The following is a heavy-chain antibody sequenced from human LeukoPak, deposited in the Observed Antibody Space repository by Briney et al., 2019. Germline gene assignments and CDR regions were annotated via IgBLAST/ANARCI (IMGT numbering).Heavy chain of an antibody. J-gene: IGHJ4*02. D-gene: IGHD6-19*01. CDR2: INPSNGDT. CDR3: ARVGSSGWYVHPTLDY. Sequence: GASVKVSCKAARYTFTGYYMHWVRQAPGQGLEWMGWINPSNGDTNYAQNFQGRVTVTRDTSISTAYMELSWLTSDDTAVYYSARVGSSGWYVHPTLDYWGQGTLVTVS. CDR1: RYTFTGYY. V-gene: IGHV1-2*02.